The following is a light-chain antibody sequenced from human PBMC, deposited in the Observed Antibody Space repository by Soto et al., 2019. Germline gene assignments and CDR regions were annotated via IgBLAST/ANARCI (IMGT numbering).Light chain of an antibody. V-gene: IGKV1-5*03. CDR2: EAS. CDR3: LQYNSYPRT. CDR1: QSFNRW. Sequence: DIITLTCLTSQSFNRWLAWFQQKPGKAPNLLIYEASTLESGVPSRFSGSGSGTEFTLTISSLQHDDFATYYCLQYNSYPRTFGQGTKVDIK. J-gene: IGKJ1*01.